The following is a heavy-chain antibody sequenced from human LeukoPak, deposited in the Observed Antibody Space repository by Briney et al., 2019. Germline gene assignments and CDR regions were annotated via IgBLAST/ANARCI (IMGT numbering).Heavy chain of an antibody. V-gene: IGHV3-23*01. J-gene: IGHJ5*02. D-gene: IGHD3-3*01. CDR3: ARDQDLEWLSRAYNWFDP. CDR1: GFTFSSYA. CDR2: ISGSGGST. Sequence: GGSLRLSCAASGFTFSSYAMSWVRQAPGKGLEWVSAISGSGGSTYYADSVKGRFTISRDNSKNTLYLQMNSLRAEDTAVYYCARDQDLEWLSRAYNWFDPWGQGTLVTVSS.